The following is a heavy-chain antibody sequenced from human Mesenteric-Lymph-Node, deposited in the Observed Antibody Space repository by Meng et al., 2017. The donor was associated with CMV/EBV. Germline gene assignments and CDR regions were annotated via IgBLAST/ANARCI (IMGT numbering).Heavy chain of an antibody. Sequence: ASVKVSCKASRYTFTGYYMHWVRQAPGQGLEWMGWINPNSGGTNYAQKFQGRVTMTRDTSISTAYMELSRLRSDDTAVYYCARERRIAAAGLNDYWGQGTLVTVSS. J-gene: IGHJ4*02. CDR3: ARERRIAAAGLNDY. D-gene: IGHD6-13*01. CDR2: INPNSGGT. CDR1: RYTFTGYY. V-gene: IGHV1-2*02.